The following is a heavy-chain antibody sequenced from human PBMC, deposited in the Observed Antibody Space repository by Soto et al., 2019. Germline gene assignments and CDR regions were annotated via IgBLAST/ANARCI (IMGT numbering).Heavy chain of an antibody. D-gene: IGHD3-3*01. CDR1: GYIFTGYA. Sequence: QVQLVQSGAAVKKPGASVKVSCEASGYIFTGYAMHWVRQAPGQRLEWMGWINAGNANTKYSQKFQGRVTITRDTSASTVYMELSSLRSEDTAVYYCARDWIGRFFDYWGQGTLVTVSS. CDR3: ARDWIGRFFDY. CDR2: INAGNANT. V-gene: IGHV1-3*01. J-gene: IGHJ4*02.